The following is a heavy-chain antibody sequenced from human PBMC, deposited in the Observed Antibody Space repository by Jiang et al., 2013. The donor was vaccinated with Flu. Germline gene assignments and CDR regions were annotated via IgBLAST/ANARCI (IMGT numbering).Heavy chain of an antibody. CDR1: GYTFTSYA. Sequence: SGAEVKKPGASVKVSCKASGYTFTSYAMNWVRQAPGQGLEWMGWINTNTGNPTYAQGFTGRFVFSLDTSVSTAYLQISSLKAEDTAVYYCAREAATRGIAAAGYYFDYWGQGTLVTVSS. CDR2: INTNTGNP. CDR3: AREAATRGIAAAGYYFDY. D-gene: IGHD6-13*01. J-gene: IGHJ4*02. V-gene: IGHV7-4-1*02.